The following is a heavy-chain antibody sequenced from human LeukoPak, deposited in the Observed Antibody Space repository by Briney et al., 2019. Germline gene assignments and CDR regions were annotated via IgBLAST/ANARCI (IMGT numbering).Heavy chain of an antibody. J-gene: IGHJ4*02. D-gene: IGHD6-19*01. CDR3: ARDRSSGWYDFDY. CDR1: GFTVSSNY. Sequence: GGSLRLSCAASGFTVSSNYMSWVRQAPGKGLEWVSVIYSGGSTYYPDSVKGRFTISRDNSKITLYLQMNSLRAEDTAVYYCARDRSSGWYDFDYWGQGTLVTVSS. CDR2: IYSGGST. V-gene: IGHV3-66*02.